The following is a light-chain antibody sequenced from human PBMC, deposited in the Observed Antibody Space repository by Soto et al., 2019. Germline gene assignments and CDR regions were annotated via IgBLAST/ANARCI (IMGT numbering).Light chain of an antibody. J-gene: IGKJ2*01. CDR2: WAS. Sequence: DIVMTQSPDSLAVSLGERATINCKSSQSVLYSSNNKNYLAWYQQKPGQPPKLLIYWASTRESGVPARFSGSGSGTDFTLTISILQAEDVAVYYCQQYYSTPYTFGQGTKLEIK. CDR3: QQYYSTPYT. V-gene: IGKV4-1*01. CDR1: QSVLYSSNNKNY.